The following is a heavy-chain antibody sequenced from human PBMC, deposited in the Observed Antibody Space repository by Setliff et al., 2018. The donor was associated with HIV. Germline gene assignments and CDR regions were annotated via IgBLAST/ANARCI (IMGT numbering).Heavy chain of an antibody. J-gene: IGHJ4*02. CDR2: IITLFGEA. CDR1: RGTFRNSA. Sequence: GASVKVSCKASRGTFRNSAINWVRQAPGQGLVWMGGIITLFGEANYAQKFQGRVTSTADESTSTAYMELNSLRSDDAAVYYCARQPYYDDDGTNLPSEWRVLGWGQGTLVTVSS. CDR3: ARQPYYDDDGTNLPSEWRVLG. D-gene: IGHD3-16*01. V-gene: IGHV1-69*13.